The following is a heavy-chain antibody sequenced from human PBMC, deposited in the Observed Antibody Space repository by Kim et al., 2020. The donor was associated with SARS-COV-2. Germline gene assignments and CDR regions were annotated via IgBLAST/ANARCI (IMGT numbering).Heavy chain of an antibody. J-gene: IGHJ4*02. CDR3: AKDWREGYYGSGSYYDY. V-gene: IGHV3-30*18. Sequence: GGSLRLSCAASGFTFSSYGMHWVRQAPGKGLEWVAVISYDGSNKYYADSVKGRFTISRDNSKNTLYLQMNSLRAEDTAVYYCAKDWREGYYGSGSYYDYWGQGTLVTVAS. CDR2: ISYDGSNK. D-gene: IGHD3-10*01. CDR1: GFTFSSYG.